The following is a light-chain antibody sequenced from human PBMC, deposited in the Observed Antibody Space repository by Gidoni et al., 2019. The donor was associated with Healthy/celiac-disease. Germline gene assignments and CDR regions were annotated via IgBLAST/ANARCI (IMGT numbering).Light chain of an antibody. CDR2: DDS. CDR3: QVWDSSSDHPVV. J-gene: IGLJ2*01. Sequence: SSVLTQPPSVSVAPGQTARITCGGNNIGSKSVHWYQQKQGQALVLVVYDDSDRPSGIPERFSGSNSGNTATLTISRVEAGDEADYYCQVWDSSSDHPVVFGGGTKLTVL. V-gene: IGLV3-21*02. CDR1: NIGSKS.